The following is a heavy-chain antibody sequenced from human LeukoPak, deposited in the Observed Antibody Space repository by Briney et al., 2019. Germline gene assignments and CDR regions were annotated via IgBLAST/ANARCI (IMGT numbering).Heavy chain of an antibody. J-gene: IGHJ3*02. V-gene: IGHV6-1*01. CDR2: TYYRSKWSN. CDR1: GDSVSSNSAA. D-gene: IGHD3-22*01. Sequence: HSQTLSLTCAISGDSVSSNSAAWHWIRQSPSRGLEWLGRTYYRSKWSNDYAVSVRSRITINPDTSKNQFSLQLNSVTPEDTAVYYCARPLSISGYYYDAFDIWGQGTMVTVSS. CDR3: ARPLSISGYYYDAFDI.